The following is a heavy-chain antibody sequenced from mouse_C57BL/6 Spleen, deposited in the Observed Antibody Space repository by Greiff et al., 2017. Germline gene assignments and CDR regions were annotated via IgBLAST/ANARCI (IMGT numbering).Heavy chain of an antibody. CDR3: TRDGGEDY. Sequence: VQLQQSGAELARPGASVKMSCKASGYTFTSYSMHWVKQRPGQGLEWIGYINPSSGYTKYNQKFKDKATLTADKSSSAAYMPLSSLTSEDSAVYYCTRDGGEDYWGQGTSVTVSS. J-gene: IGHJ4*01. D-gene: IGHD1-1*02. V-gene: IGHV1-4*01. CDR1: GYTFTSYS. CDR2: INPSSGYT.